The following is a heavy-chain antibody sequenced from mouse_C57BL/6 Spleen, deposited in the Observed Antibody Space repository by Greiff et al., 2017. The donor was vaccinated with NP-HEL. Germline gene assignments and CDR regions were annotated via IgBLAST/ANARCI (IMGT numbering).Heavy chain of an antibody. CDR2: ISRGSSTI. V-gene: IGHV5-17*01. J-gene: IGHJ4*01. Sequence: EVHLVESGGGLVKPGGSLKLSCAASGFTFSDYGMHWVRQAPEKGLEWVAYISRGSSTIYYADTVKGRFTISRDNAKNTLFLQMTSLRSEDTAMYYCARQYYYYYAMDYWGQGTSVTVSS. D-gene: IGHD1-1*01. CDR3: ARQYYYYYAMDY. CDR1: GFTFSDYG.